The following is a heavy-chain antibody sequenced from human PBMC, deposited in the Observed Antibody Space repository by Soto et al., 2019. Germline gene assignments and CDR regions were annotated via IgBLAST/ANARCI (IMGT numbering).Heavy chain of an antibody. J-gene: IGHJ3*02. D-gene: IGHD5-12*01. V-gene: IGHV3-30*18. CDR1: GFTFSSYG. Sequence: GGSLRHSCAASGFTFSSYGMHWLRQAPGKGLEWVAVISYDGSNKYYADSVKGRLTISRDNSKNTLYLQTNSLRGEDTAVYYCAKDNGSGCDWLRVGDASDIWGQGTVVTVSS. CDR2: ISYDGSNK. CDR3: AKDNGSGCDWLRVGDASDI.